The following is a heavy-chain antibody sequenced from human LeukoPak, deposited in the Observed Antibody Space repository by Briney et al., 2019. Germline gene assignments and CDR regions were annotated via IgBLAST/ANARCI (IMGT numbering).Heavy chain of an antibody. Sequence: SQTLSLTCAISGDSVSSNSAAWNWIRQSPSRGLEWLGRTYYRSKWYNDYAVSVKGRITINPDTSKNQFSLQLNSVTPEGTAVYCCARDVPHTGTQAFDIWGQGTMVTVSS. J-gene: IGHJ3*02. D-gene: IGHD1-7*01. CDR3: ARDVPHTGTQAFDI. V-gene: IGHV6-1*01. CDR1: GDSVSSNSAA. CDR2: TYYRSKWYN.